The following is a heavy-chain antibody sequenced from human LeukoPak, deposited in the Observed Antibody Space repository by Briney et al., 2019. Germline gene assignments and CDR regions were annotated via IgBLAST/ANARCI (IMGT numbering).Heavy chain of an antibody. CDR1: GFTFSSYA. V-gene: IGHV3-21*01. J-gene: IGHJ4*02. CDR2: ISGSSSYI. Sequence: GGSLRLSCAASGFTFSSYAMSWVRQAPGKGLEWVSAISGSSSYIYYADSVKGRFTISRDNAKNSLYLQMNSLRAEDTAVYYCARSARWLQFLWDYWGQGTLVTVSS. CDR3: ARSARWLQFLWDY. D-gene: IGHD5-24*01.